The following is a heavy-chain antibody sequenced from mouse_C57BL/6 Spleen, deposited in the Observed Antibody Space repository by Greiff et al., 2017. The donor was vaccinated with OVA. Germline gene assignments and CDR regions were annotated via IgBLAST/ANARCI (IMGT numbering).Heavy chain of an antibody. CDR3: ARCGNYRSFDY. CDR1: GYTFTDYY. CDR2: IFPGSGST. Sequence: VKLMESGPELVKPGASVKISCKASGYTFTDYYINWVKQRPGQGLEWIGWIFPGSGSTYYNEKFKGKATLTVDKSSSTAYMLLSSLTSEDSAVYFCARCGNYRSFDYWGQGTTLTVSS. J-gene: IGHJ2*01. D-gene: IGHD2-1*01. V-gene: IGHV1-75*01.